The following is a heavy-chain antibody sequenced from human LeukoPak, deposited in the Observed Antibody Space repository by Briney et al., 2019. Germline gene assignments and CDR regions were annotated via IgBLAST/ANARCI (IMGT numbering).Heavy chain of an antibody. V-gene: IGHV3-30*02. Sequence: GGSLRLSCAASGFTFSSYGMHWVRQAPGKGLEWVAFIRYDGSYKYYADSVKGRFTISRDNSKNTLSLQMNSLRAEDTAVYYCARLDQFAFDYWGQGTLVTVSS. CDR1: GFTFSSYG. CDR2: IRYDGSYK. D-gene: IGHD3-16*01. CDR3: ARLDQFAFDY. J-gene: IGHJ4*02.